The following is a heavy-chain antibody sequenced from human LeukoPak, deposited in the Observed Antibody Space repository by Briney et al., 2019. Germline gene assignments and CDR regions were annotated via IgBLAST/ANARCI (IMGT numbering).Heavy chain of an antibody. J-gene: IGHJ4*02. Sequence: ASVKVSCKASGCTFTSYDINWVRQATGQGLEWMGWMNPNSGNTGYAQKFQGRVTITRNTSISTAYMELSSLRSEDTAVYYCARLYHDFWSGYYTFDYWGQGTLVTVSS. CDR3: ARLYHDFWSGYYTFDY. CDR2: MNPNSGNT. CDR1: GCTFTSYD. D-gene: IGHD3-3*01. V-gene: IGHV1-8*03.